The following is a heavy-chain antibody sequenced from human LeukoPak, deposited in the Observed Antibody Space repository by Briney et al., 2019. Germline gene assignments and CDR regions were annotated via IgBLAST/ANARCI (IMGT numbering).Heavy chain of an antibody. CDR2: IYYSGST. V-gene: IGHV4-39*01. CDR3: ARHPALYRYQRLVYFDY. D-gene: IGHD2-2*01. CDR1: GGSTSSSSYY. J-gene: IGHJ4*02. Sequence: SETLSLTCTVSGGSTSSSSYYWGWIRQPPGKGLEWIGSIYYSGSTYYNPSLRSRVTISVDTSKNQFSLKLSSVTAADTAVYYCARHPALYRYQRLVYFDYWGQGTLVTVSS.